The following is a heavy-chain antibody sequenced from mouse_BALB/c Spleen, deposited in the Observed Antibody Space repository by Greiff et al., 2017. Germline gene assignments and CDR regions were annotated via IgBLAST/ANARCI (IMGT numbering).Heavy chain of an antibody. CDR2: ILPGSGST. D-gene: IGHD2-1*01. V-gene: IGHV1-9*01. CDR3: ARGGLYGNSYYYAMDY. Sequence: QVQLQQSGAELMKPGASVKISCKATGYTFSSYWIEWVKQRPGHGLEWIGEILPGSGSTNYNEKFKGKATFTADTSSNTAYMQLSSLTSEDSAVYYCARGGLYGNSYYYAMDYWGQGTSVTVSS. CDR1: GYTFSSYW. J-gene: IGHJ4*01.